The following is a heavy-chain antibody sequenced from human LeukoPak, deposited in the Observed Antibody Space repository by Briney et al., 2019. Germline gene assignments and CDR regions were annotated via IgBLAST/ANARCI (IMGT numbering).Heavy chain of an antibody. CDR1: GGSLKSYY. J-gene: IGHJ3*02. D-gene: IGHD4-17*01. Sequence: SETLSLTCTVSGGSLKSYYWSWIRQPPGKGLEWIGYIYYSGSTNYNPSLKSRVTISVDTSKNQFSLKLSSVTAADTAVYYCARDGAPYGDYADYTFDIWGQGTMVTVSS. CDR2: IYYSGST. CDR3: ARDGAPYGDYADYTFDI. V-gene: IGHV4-59*01.